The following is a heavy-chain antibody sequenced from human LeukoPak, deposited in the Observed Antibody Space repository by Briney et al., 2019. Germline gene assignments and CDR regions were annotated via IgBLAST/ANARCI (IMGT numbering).Heavy chain of an antibody. J-gene: IGHJ6*04. V-gene: IGHV3-21*01. CDR1: GFTFSSYS. CDR2: ISSSSSYI. CDR3: ARDKFDWLLPPHLDF. D-gene: IGHD3-9*01. Sequence: GGSLSLSCAASGFTFSSYSMNWVRQAPGKGLEWVSSISSSSSYIYYADSVKGRFTISRDNAKNSLYLQMNSLRAEDTAVYYCARDKFDWLLPPHLDFWGKGTTVTVSS.